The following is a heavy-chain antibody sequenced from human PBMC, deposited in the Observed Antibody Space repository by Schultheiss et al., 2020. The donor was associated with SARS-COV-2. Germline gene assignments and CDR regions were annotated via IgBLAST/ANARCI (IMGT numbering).Heavy chain of an antibody. CDR1: GFTLSSYA. CDR3: AKGPYTSGWYDY. Sequence: GGSLRLSCAASGFTLSSYAMSWVRQAPGKGLEWVAGISSTGGSTYCADSVKGRFTISRDNSNNTLSLQMNSLRAEDTAVYYCAKGPYTSGWYDYWGQGTLVTVSS. D-gene: IGHD6-19*01. CDR2: ISSTGGST. V-gene: IGHV3-23*01. J-gene: IGHJ4*02.